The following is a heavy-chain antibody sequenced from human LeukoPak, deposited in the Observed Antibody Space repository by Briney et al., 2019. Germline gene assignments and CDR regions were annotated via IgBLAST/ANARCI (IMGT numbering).Heavy chain of an antibody. J-gene: IGHJ4*02. CDR2: INHSGST. V-gene: IGHV4-34*01. Sequence: PSETLSLTCAVYGGSFSGYYWSWIRQPPGKGLEWIGEINHSGSTNYNPSLKCRVTISVDTSKNQFSLKLSSVTAADTAVYYCARVSGGYGSGSYYNWRPVEYWGQGTLVTVSS. CDR3: ARVSGGYGSGSYYNWRPVEY. D-gene: IGHD3-10*01. CDR1: GGSFSGYY.